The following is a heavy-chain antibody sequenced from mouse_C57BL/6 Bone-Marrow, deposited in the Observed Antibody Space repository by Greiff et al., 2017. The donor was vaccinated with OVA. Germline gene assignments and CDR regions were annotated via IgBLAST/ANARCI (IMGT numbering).Heavy chain of an antibody. Sequence: EVKLQESGPGLVKPSQSLSLTCSVTGYSITSGYYWNWIRQFPGNKLEWMGYISYDGSNNYNPSLKNRISITRDTSKNQFFLKLNSVTTEDTATYYCARDDRDWFAYWGQGTLVTVSA. CDR1: GYSITSGYY. J-gene: IGHJ3*01. CDR2: ISYDGSN. CDR3: ARDDRDWFAY. V-gene: IGHV3-6*01.